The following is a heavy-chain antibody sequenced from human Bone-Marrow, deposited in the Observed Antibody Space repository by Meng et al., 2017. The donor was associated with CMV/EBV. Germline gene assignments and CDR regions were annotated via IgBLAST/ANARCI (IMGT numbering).Heavy chain of an antibody. CDR1: GFSFSNYA. CDR3: ARDSVRLLGYCTNTRCYYFEY. V-gene: IGHV3-23*01. CDR2: ISGGGGSA. Sequence: GESLKISCAASGFSFSNYAMSWVRQAPGKGLEWVSGISGGGGSAYYADSVKGRFTISRDNSKKTLYLQMNSLRAEDTAIYYCARDSVRLLGYCTNTRCYYFEYWGQGTLVTVSS. J-gene: IGHJ4*02. D-gene: IGHD2-2*01.